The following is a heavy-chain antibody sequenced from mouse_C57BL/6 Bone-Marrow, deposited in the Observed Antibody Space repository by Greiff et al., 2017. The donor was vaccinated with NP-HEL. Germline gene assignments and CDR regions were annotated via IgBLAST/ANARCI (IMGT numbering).Heavy chain of an antibody. CDR3: ARRVYGSSQYYFDY. Sequence: QVQLQQPGAELVRPGTSVKMSCKASGYTFTNYWIGWAKQRPGHGLEWIGYFYPVGGYTNYNEKFKGKATLTADKSSSTAYMQFSGLTSEDSAIYCCARRVYGSSQYYFDYWGQGTTLTVSS. CDR2: FYPVGGYT. D-gene: IGHD1-1*01. CDR1: GYTFTNYW. V-gene: IGHV1-63*01. J-gene: IGHJ2*01.